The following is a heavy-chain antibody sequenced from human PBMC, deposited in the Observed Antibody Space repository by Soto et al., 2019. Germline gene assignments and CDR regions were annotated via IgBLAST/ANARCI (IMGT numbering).Heavy chain of an antibody. V-gene: IGHV3-48*02. CDR3: ARDRGVLWFGDAAFDY. CDR2: ISSSSSTI. J-gene: IGHJ4*02. D-gene: IGHD3-10*01. CDR1: GFTFSSYS. Sequence: EVQLVESGGGLVQPGGSLRLSCAASGFTFSSYSMNWVRQAPGKGLEWVSYISSSSSTIYYADSVKGRFTISRDNAKNSLYLQMSSLRDEDTAVYYCARDRGVLWFGDAAFDYWGQGTLVTVSS.